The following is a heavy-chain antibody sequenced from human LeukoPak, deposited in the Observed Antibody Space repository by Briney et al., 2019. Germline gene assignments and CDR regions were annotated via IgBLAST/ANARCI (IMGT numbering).Heavy chain of an antibody. Sequence: SETLSLTCTVSGYSISSGYYWGWIRQPPGKGLEWIGSMYHSGSTYYNPSLKSRVTISVDTSKNQFSLKLSSVTAADTAVYYCARGGYTSDYWGQGTLVTVSS. V-gene: IGHV4-38-2*02. CDR1: GYSISSGYY. CDR2: MYHSGST. D-gene: IGHD3-16*02. CDR3: ARGGYTSDY. J-gene: IGHJ4*02.